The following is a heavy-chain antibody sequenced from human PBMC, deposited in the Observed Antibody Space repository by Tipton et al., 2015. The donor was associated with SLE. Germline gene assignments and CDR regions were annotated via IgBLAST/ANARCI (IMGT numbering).Heavy chain of an antibody. V-gene: IGHV4-39*07. CDR1: DGSIRSTNYY. J-gene: IGHJ4*02. CDR3: ARRHYSGPFDS. D-gene: IGHD5-12*01. CDR2: IFYTGST. Sequence: TLSLTCTVSDGSIRSTNYYWGWIRQPPGKGLEWIGSIFYTGSTYYNPSLKSRVSFSIDTSKHQFSLKLNSVTAADTAVYYCARRHYSGPFDSWGQGTRVSVSS.